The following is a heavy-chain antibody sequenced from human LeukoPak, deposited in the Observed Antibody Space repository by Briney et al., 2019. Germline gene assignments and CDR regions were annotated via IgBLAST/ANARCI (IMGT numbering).Heavy chain of an antibody. CDR2: VYFSGST. Sequence: PSQTLSLTCTVSGGSISSGSYFWSWIRQPPGKGLEWRGHVYFSGSTKYNPSLKTRVAISIATSKNQSPLKLSSVTAADTAVYYCARGQTAAGEIWYFDYWGQGSLVTVAS. CDR3: ARGQTAAGEIWYFDY. CDR1: GGSISSGSYF. V-gene: IGHV4-61*01. J-gene: IGHJ4*02. D-gene: IGHD6-13*01.